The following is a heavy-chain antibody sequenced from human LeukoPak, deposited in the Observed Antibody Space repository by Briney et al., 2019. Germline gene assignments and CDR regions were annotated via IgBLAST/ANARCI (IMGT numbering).Heavy chain of an antibody. V-gene: IGHV4-34*01. J-gene: IGHJ3*02. CDR1: GGSFSGYY. CDR2: INHSGST. D-gene: IGHD2-15*01. Sequence: SETLSPTCAVYGGSFSGYYWSWIRQPPGKGLEWIGEINHSGSTNYNPSLKSRVTISVDTSKNQFSLKLSSVTAADTAVYYCARGRRVVVAATRAFDIWGQGTMVTVSS. CDR3: ARGRRVVVAATRAFDI.